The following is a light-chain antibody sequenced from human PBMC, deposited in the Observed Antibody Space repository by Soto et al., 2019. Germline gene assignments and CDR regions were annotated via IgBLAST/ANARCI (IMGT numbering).Light chain of an antibody. CDR3: QQYNDWFSIT. CDR2: GAS. CDR1: QSVSSSY. V-gene: IGKV3D-15*01. J-gene: IGKJ5*01. Sequence: EIVMTQSPATLSLSPGERATLSCSASQSVSSSYLAWYQQKPGQAPRLLIYGASSRATGIPDRFSGSGSGTEFTLTISSLQSEDFGVYYCQQYNDWFSITFGQGTRLEIK.